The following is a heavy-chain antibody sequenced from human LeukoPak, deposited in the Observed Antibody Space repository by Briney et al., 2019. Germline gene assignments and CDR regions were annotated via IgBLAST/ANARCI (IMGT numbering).Heavy chain of an antibody. D-gene: IGHD4-17*01. Sequence: GGSLRLSCAASGFTLSSYAMSWVRQAPGKGLEGVSAISGSGYTTNYADSVKGRFTFSRDNSKNTLYLQMNSLRAEDTAVYYCAKARTLTTLLGDWGQGTLVIVSS. V-gene: IGHV3-23*01. CDR2: ISGSGYTT. CDR3: AKARTLTTLLGD. CDR1: GFTLSSYA. J-gene: IGHJ4*02.